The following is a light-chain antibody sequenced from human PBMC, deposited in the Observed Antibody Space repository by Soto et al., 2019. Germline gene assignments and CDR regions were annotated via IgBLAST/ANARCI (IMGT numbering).Light chain of an antibody. CDR1: QGISTY. CDR2: AAS. Sequence: DIQMTQSPSSLSASVGDRVTITCRASQGISTYLAWYQQKQGKVPKLLIYAASTLQSGVASRFSGSGSGTDFTLTISSLQPEDVATYYCQKYNSAPRTFGQGTKVEI. CDR3: QKYNSAPRT. V-gene: IGKV1-27*01. J-gene: IGKJ1*01.